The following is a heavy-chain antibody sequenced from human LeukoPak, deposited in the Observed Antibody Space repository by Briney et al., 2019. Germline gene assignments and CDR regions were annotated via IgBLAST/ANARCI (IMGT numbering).Heavy chain of an antibody. J-gene: IGHJ4*02. CDR3: ATRINMIVEGC. D-gene: IGHD3-22*01. CDR2: ISGSGSST. V-gene: IGHV3-23*01. CDR1: GFTFSNYA. Sequence: SGGSLRLSCAASGFTFSNYAMSWVREAPGKGLEWVSAISGSGSSTYYADSVKGRFTISRDNSKNTLYLQMNSLRAEDTAIYYCATRINMIVEGCWGQGTLVAVSS.